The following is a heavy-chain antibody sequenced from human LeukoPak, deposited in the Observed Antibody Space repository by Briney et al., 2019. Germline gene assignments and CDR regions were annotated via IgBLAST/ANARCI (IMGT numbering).Heavy chain of an antibody. Sequence: KPSETLSLTCAVYGGSFSGYYWSWIRQPPGKGLEWIGEINHSGSTNYNPSLKSRVTISVDTSKNQFSLKLSSVTAADTAVYYCARGLGDKVVYYYYYYGMDVWGQGTTVTVSS. V-gene: IGHV4-34*01. CDR1: GGSFSGYY. CDR2: INHSGST. CDR3: ARGLGDKVVYYYYYYGMDV. D-gene: IGHD2-15*01. J-gene: IGHJ6*02.